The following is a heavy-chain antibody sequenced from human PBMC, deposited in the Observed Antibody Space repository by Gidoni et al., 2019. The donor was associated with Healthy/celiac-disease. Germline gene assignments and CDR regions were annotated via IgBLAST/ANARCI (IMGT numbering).Heavy chain of an antibody. CDR3: ASRSYGYAFDI. CDR1: GGSFSGYY. CDR2: INHSGST. J-gene: IGHJ3*02. V-gene: IGHV4-34*01. D-gene: IGHD5-18*01. Sequence: QVQLQQWGAGLLKPSETLSLTCAVHGGSFSGYYWSWIRQPPGKGLEWIGEINHSGSTNYNPSLKSRVTISVDTSKNQFSLKLSSVTAADTAVYYCASRSYGYAFDIWGQGTMVTVSS.